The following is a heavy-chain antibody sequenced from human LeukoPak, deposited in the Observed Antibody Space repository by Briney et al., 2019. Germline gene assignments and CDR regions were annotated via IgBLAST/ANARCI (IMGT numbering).Heavy chain of an antibody. CDR3: ATEGNYGDYNFGYFDY. V-gene: IGHV4-4*07. D-gene: IGHD4-17*01. Sequence: PSETLSLTCTVSGGSISSYYCSWIRQPAGKGLEWIGLIYNGGSTNYNPSLKSRVTMSVDTSKNQYSLKPSSVTAADTAVYYCATEGNYGDYNFGYFDYWGQGTLVTVSS. CDR2: IYNGGST. J-gene: IGHJ4*02. CDR1: GGSISSYY.